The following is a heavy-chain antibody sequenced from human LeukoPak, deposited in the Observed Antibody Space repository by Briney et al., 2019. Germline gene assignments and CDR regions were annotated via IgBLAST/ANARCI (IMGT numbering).Heavy chain of an antibody. D-gene: IGHD3-3*01. CDR1: GDSISTSDSY. V-gene: IGHV4-39*01. CDR2: IYYSGNT. Sequence: SETLSLTCTVSGDSISTSDSYWGWIRQPPWKGLEWIGSIYYSGNTYYNASLKSRVTISVDTSKNQFSLKLSSVTAADTAVYYCARAVGYYDFWSGYNKWGQGTLVTVSS. J-gene: IGHJ4*02. CDR3: ARAVGYYDFWSGYNK.